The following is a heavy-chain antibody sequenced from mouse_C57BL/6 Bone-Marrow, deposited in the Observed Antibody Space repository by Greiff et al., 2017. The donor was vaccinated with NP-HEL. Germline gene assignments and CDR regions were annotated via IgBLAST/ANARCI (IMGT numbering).Heavy chain of an antibody. CDR3: ARITTVVADY. CDR1: GFTFSSYG. CDR2: ISSGGSYT. D-gene: IGHD1-1*01. J-gene: IGHJ2*01. Sequence: VQLQQSGGDLVKPGGSLKLSCAASGFTFSSYGMSWVRQTPDKRLEWVATISSGGSYTYYPDSVKGRFTITRDNAKNTLYLQMSSLKSEDTAMYYCARITTVVADYWGQGTTLTVSS. V-gene: IGHV5-6*01.